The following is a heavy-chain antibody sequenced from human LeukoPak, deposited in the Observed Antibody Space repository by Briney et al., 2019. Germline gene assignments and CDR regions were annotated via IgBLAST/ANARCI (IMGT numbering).Heavy chain of an antibody. CDR1: GFSFSSYY. D-gene: IGHD1-14*01. V-gene: IGHV3-21*01. CDR3: VRENHGSFDY. Sequence: GGSLRLPCAASGFSFSSYYVNWVRQAPGKGLEWVSCISSSSTYIYYADSVRGRFAISRDNAKNSLYLQMNSLRAEDTAVYYCVRENHGSFDYWGQGSLVTVSS. CDR2: ISSSSTYI. J-gene: IGHJ4*02.